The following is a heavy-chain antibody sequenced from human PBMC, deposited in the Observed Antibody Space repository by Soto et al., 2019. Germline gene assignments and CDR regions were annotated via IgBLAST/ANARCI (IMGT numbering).Heavy chain of an antibody. CDR3: ARGSGTSWFDY. V-gene: IGHV1-2*02. D-gene: IGHD2-2*01. CDR2: MATNSGGT. J-gene: IGHJ4*02. CDR1: GYTFTANY. Sequence: QVQIVQSGTEVKEPGASVKVSCRPSGYTFTANYLHWVRQAPGQGLEWMGWMATNSGGTKYAQKVQRRVTMTRDASIKTAYMEMTGLTLDDTAIYYCARGSGTSWFDYWGQRTLVAVSS.